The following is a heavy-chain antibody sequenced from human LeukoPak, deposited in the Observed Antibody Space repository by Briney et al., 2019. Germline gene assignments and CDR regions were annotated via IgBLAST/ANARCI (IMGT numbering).Heavy chain of an antibody. CDR3: AREDPSVNDAFDI. CDR2: IWYDESNK. CDR1: GFTFSSYG. J-gene: IGHJ3*02. V-gene: IGHV3-33*01. D-gene: IGHD2/OR15-2a*01. Sequence: GGSLRLSCAASGFTFSSYGMHWVRQVPGKGLEWVAGIWYDESNKYYAYSVEGRFTISRDNSKNTLDLEMNSLRAEDTAVYYCAREDPSVNDAFDIWGQGTVVTVSS.